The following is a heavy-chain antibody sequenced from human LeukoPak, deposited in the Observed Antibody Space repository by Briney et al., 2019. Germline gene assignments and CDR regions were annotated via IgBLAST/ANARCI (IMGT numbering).Heavy chain of an antibody. CDR3: ARSYCSSTSCLTYDY. Sequence: GSLRLSCAASGFPFSSYSMNWVRQAPGKGLEWVSSISSSSSYIYYADSVKGRFTISRDNAKNSLYLQMNSLRAEDTAVYYCARSYCSSTSCLTYDYWGQGTLVTVSS. CDR2: ISSSSSYI. J-gene: IGHJ4*02. V-gene: IGHV3-21*01. D-gene: IGHD2-2*01. CDR1: GFPFSSYS.